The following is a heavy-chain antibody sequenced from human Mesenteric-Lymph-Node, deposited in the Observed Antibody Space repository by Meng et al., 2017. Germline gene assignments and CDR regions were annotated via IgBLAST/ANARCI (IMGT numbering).Heavy chain of an antibody. CDR3: ARDPPWAHSAFDI. D-gene: IGHD7-27*01. CDR2: TYYRSQWLT. Sequence: SQTLSLTCAISGDSVSNTGAAWNWIRQSPSRGLEWLGRTYYRSQWLTDYAVSVKSRITINPDTSKNQFSLHLNSVTPEDTAIYYCARDPPWAHSAFDILGQGTMVTVSS. J-gene: IGHJ3*02. V-gene: IGHV6-1*01. CDR1: GDSVSNTGAA.